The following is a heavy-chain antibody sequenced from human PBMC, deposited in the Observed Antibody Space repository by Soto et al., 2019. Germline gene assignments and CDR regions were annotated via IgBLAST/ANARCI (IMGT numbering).Heavy chain of an antibody. CDR3: GRGNWILGFLEAGVGDPYYYYYYGMDV. D-gene: IGHD3-3*01. J-gene: IGHJ6*02. Sequence: GASVKVSCKASGYTFTSYGISWVRQAPGQGLEWMGWISAYNGNTNYAQKLQGRVTMTTDTSTSTAYMELRSLRSDDTAVYYWGRGNWILGFLEAGVGDPYYYYYYGMDVWGQGTTVTVSS. V-gene: IGHV1-18*01. CDR2: ISAYNGNT. CDR1: GYTFTSYG.